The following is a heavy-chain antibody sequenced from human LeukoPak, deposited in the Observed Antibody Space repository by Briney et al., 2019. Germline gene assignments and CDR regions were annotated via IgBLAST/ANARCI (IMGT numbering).Heavy chain of an antibody. CDR3: ARERIAATGTNWLDP. D-gene: IGHD6-13*01. V-gene: IGHV3-30*04. J-gene: IGHJ5*02. Sequence: GGSLRLSCAASGFTFSSYAMHWVRQAPGKGQEWVAVISYDGSNKYYADSVKGRFTISRDNSKNTLYLQMNSLRAEDTAVYYCARERIAATGTNWLDPWGQGTLVTVSS. CDR1: GFTFSSYA. CDR2: ISYDGSNK.